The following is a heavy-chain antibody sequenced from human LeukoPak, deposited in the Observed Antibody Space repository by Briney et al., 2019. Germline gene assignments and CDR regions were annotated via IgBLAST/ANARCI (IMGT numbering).Heavy chain of an antibody. Sequence: NPSETLSLTCTVSGYSISSGHYWGWIRQPPGKGLEWIGYIYSSGNTDYNPALKSRVTMSMDTSRNQFSLKLRSVTAADTAIYYCARDEGIAAQFDYWGQGTLVTVSS. CDR3: ARDEGIAAQFDY. D-gene: IGHD6-6*01. CDR1: GYSISSGHY. V-gene: IGHV4-61*01. J-gene: IGHJ4*02. CDR2: IYSSGNT.